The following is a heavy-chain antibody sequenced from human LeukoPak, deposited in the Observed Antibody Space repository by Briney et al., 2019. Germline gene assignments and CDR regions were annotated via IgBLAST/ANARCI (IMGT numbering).Heavy chain of an antibody. CDR1: GGSISSSNW. CDR2: IYHSGST. V-gene: IGHV4-4*02. D-gene: IGHD3-3*01. CDR3: ARVFSYPLRAPFDP. J-gene: IGHJ5*02. Sequence: PSETLSLTCAVSGGSISSSNWWSWVRQPPGKGLEWIGEIYHSGSTNYNPSLKSRVTISVDTSKNQFSLKLSSVTAADTAVYYCARVFSYPLRAPFDPWGQGTLVTVSS.